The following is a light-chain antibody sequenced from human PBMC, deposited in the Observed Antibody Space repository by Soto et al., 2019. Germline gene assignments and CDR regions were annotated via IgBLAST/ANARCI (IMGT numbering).Light chain of an antibody. V-gene: IGKV3-20*01. CDR2: GAS. J-gene: IGKJ1*01. CDR1: QSVSSSY. CDR3: QQWRT. Sequence: ILLTQSPGTLSLSPGERATLSCRASQSVSSSYLAWYQQKPGQAPRLLIYGASSRATGIPDRFSGSGSGTDFTLTISRLEPEDFAVYYCQQWRTFGQGTKVDI.